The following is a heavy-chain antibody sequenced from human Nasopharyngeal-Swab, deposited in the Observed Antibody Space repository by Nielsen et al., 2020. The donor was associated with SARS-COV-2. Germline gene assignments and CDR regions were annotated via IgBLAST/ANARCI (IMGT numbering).Heavy chain of an antibody. D-gene: IGHD6-6*01. Sequence: SQTLSLTCAVYGGSFSGYYWSWIRQPPGKGLEWIGEINHSGSTNYNPSLKSRVTISVDTSKNQFSLKLSSVTAADTAVYYCARGGGSSLYYYYYYMDVWGKGTTVIVSS. CDR1: GGSFSGYY. CDR2: INHSGST. CDR3: ARGGGSSLYYYYYYMDV. V-gene: IGHV4-34*01. J-gene: IGHJ6*03.